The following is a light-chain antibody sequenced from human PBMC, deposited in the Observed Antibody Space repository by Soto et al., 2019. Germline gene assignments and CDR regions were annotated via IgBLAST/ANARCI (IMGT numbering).Light chain of an antibody. CDR1: QSISTY. V-gene: IGKV3-11*01. CDR3: QHRSNWWT. Sequence: EIVLTQSPATLSLSPGERATLSCRASQSISTYLAWYQQKAGQAPRLLIYDASNRATGIPARFSGSGSGTDCTLTISGLEPDDFAVYYCQHRSNWWTFGQGTKVEIK. CDR2: DAS. J-gene: IGKJ1*01.